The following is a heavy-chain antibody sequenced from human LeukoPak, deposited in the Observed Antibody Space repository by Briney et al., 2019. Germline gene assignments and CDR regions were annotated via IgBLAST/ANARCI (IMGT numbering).Heavy chain of an antibody. Sequence: VASVKVSCKASGYTFTGYYMHWVRQAPGQGLEWMGWINPNSGGTNYAQKFQGRVTITGDTSASTAYMELSSLRSEDTAVYYCAWSRVYGGEDYFDYWGQGTLVTVSS. CDR2: INPNSGGT. V-gene: IGHV1-2*02. CDR1: GYTFTGYY. D-gene: IGHD4-23*01. CDR3: AWSRVYGGEDYFDY. J-gene: IGHJ4*02.